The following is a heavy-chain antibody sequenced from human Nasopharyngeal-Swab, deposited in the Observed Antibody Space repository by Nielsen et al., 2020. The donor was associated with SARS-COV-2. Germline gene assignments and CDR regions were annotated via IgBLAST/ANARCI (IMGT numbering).Heavy chain of an antibody. CDR2: MNPNNGNT. CDR3: ARDLPYIGWDY. CDR1: GYSFTSSD. J-gene: IGHJ4*02. Sequence: ASVKVSCKASGYSFTSSDINWVRQATGQGLEWMGWMNPNNGNTDYAQKFQGRVTMTRDTSTSTVYMELSSLRSEDTAVYYCARDLPYIGWDYWGQGTLVTVSS. V-gene: IGHV1-8*01. D-gene: IGHD2-15*01.